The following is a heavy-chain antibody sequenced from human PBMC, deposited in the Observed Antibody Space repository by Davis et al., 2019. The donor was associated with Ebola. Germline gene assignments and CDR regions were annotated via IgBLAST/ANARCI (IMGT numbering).Heavy chain of an antibody. CDR1: GVTFSSSA. CDR3: AKVASNRVYLDY. J-gene: IGHJ4*02. Sequence: GESLKISCAASGVTFSSSAMSWVRQAPGKGLEWVSIISGSGGSTNYADSVRGRFTISRDNSKNTLSLQMNSLRAEDTAVYYCAKVASNRVYLDYWGQGTLVTVSS. V-gene: IGHV3-23*01. CDR2: ISGSGGST. D-gene: IGHD5-12*01.